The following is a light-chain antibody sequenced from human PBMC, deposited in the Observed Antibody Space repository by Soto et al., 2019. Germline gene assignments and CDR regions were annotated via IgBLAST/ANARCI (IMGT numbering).Light chain of an antibody. CDR2: EAS. CDR1: QSIHNY. CDR3: QHYKESST. V-gene: IGKV1-39*01. J-gene: IGKJ1*01. Sequence: DIQMTQSPSSLSASVGDRVTITCRASQSIHNYLNWYQQKPGKAPKLLIYEASSSQIGVPPRFSGSGFGTEFTLTISSLQPDDFATYYCQHYKESSTFGQGTRLEIK.